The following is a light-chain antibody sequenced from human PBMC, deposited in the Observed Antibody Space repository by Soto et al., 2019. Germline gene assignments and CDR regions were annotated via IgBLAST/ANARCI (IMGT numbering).Light chain of an antibody. Sequence: DIVLTQSPATLSLYPGDRATLSCRASQSVGSHLAWYQQKPGQAPRLLIHDASSRATGTPARFSGSGSGTDFTLTISSLEAEDFAVYYCQKRSNWPPSITFGQGTRLEIK. CDR3: QKRSNWPPSIT. V-gene: IGKV3-11*01. J-gene: IGKJ5*01. CDR1: QSVGSH. CDR2: DAS.